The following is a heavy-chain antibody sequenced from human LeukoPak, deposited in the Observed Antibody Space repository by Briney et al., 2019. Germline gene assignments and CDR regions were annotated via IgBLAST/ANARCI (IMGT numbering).Heavy chain of an antibody. Sequence: GGSLRLSCAASGFTFSSYAMHWVRQGPGKGLEWVAYIAHHGSNKYYADSVKGRFTISRDNSKRTLYLQVNNLRADDTAVYYCAKDGSWSCTDWGQGALVTVSS. J-gene: IGHJ4*02. D-gene: IGHD2-8*02. CDR1: GFTFSSYA. V-gene: IGHV3-30*02. CDR3: AKDGSWSCTD. CDR2: IAHHGSNK.